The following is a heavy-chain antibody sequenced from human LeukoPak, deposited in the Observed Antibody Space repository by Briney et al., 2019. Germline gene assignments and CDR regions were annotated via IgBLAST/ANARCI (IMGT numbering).Heavy chain of an antibody. CDR3: MRGSLSSGDSSAYFDY. J-gene: IGHJ4*02. V-gene: IGHV4-34*01. CDR2: INHGGST. Sequence: SETLSLTHAVNRGSICGTCWAYIRQPPGKGLEWIGEINHGGSTNYNSSLKSRVTISVDTSKRPSSLKLNSVTAADTAIRVDMRGSLSSGDSSAYFDYWGQGTLVTVSS. D-gene: IGHD3-22*01. CDR1: RGSICGTC.